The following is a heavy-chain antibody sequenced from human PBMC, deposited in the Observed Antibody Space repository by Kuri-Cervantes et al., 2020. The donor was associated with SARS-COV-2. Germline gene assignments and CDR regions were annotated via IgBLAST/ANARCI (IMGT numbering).Heavy chain of an antibody. CDR3: AREGGEMATLTYYYGMDV. CDR2: ISGSGGST. V-gene: IGHV3-23*01. J-gene: IGHJ6*02. D-gene: IGHD5-24*01. Sequence: GGSLRLSCAASGFTFSSYAMSWVRQAPGKGLEWVSAISGSGGSTYYADSVKGRFTISRDNAKNSLYLQMNSLRAEDTVVYYCAREGGEMATLTYYYGMDVWGQGTTVTVSS. CDR1: GFTFSSYA.